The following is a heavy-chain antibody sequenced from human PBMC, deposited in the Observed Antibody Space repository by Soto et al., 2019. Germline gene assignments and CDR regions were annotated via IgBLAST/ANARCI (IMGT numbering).Heavy chain of an antibody. V-gene: IGHV1-69*01. Sequence: QVQLVQSGAEVRKPGSSVKVSCKASGGTFSRHAISWVRQAPGQGLEWMVGIIPIFGTANHAQKFQGRVTIIADESTSTVYMAVSSLRSEDTAMYYCARGWGYDSNDYYYAYWGQGPLVIVSS. CDR3: ARGWGYDSNDYYYAY. CDR1: GGTFSRHA. J-gene: IGHJ4*02. D-gene: IGHD3-22*01. CDR2: IIPIFGTA.